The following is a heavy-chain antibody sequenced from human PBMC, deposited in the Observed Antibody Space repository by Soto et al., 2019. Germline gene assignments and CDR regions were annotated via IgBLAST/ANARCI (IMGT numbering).Heavy chain of an antibody. J-gene: IGHJ6*02. CDR2: IYYSRST. D-gene: IGHD3-10*01. Sequence: LSEKLSLTCTFSDGSISSGDYYWSWIRQPPGKGRGWIRYIYYSRSTYYNPSLKSRVTISVDTSKNPFSLKMSSVTAADTAVYYCARENRGYYGSGSYSPYGMDVWGQGTTVTVSS. CDR3: ARENRGYYGSGSYSPYGMDV. CDR1: DGSISSGDYY. V-gene: IGHV4-30-4*01.